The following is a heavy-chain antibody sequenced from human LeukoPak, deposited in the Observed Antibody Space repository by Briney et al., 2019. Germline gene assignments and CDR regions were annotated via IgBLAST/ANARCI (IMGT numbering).Heavy chain of an antibody. Sequence: ASVKVSCKASGYTFIDYYLHWVRQAPGQGLEWMAWINPKTGGTNYEQQFQGRVTMTRDTSISTAYMELNRLTSDDTAVYYCVRDVPGYSSNFDYWGQGTLVTVSS. CDR1: GYTFIDYY. V-gene: IGHV1-2*02. CDR2: INPKTGGT. D-gene: IGHD6-13*01. J-gene: IGHJ4*02. CDR3: VRDVPGYSSNFDY.